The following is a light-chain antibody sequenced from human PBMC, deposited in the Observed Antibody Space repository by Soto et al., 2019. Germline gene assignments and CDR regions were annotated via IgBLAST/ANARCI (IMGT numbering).Light chain of an antibody. CDR2: GVS. CDR1: SSDVGGYNY. Sequence: QSALTQPASVSGSPGQSTTISCTGTSSDVGGYNYVSWYQQHPGKAPKLMIYGVSNRPSGVSNRFSGSKSGNTASLTISGLQAEDEADYYCSSYTSSSTLFGTGTKVTVL. CDR3: SSYTSSSTL. V-gene: IGLV2-14*01. J-gene: IGLJ1*01.